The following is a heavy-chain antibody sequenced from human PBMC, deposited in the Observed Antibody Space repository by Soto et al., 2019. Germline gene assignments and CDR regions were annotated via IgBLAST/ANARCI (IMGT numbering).Heavy chain of an antibody. CDR2: IIPIFGTA. CDR3: ARGDTAMVKPFDY. Sequence: SVKVSCRASGGTFSSYAISWVRQAPGQGLEWMGGIIPIFGTANYAQKFQGRVTITADESTSTAYMELSSLRSEDTAVYYCARGDTAMVKPFDYWGQGTLVTVSS. V-gene: IGHV1-69*13. CDR1: GGTFSSYA. D-gene: IGHD5-18*01. J-gene: IGHJ4*02.